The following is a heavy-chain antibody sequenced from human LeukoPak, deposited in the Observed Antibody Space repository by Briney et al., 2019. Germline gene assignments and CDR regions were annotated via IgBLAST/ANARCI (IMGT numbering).Heavy chain of an antibody. Sequence: SVKVSCKASGYTFTGYYMHWVRQAPGQGLEWMGWINPNSGGTNYAQKFQGRVTMTRDTSISTAYMELSRLRSDDTAVYYCARALITMIVVVPDAFDIWGQGAMVTVSS. CDR1: GYTFTGYY. J-gene: IGHJ3*02. CDR2: INPNSGGT. V-gene: IGHV1-2*02. D-gene: IGHD3-22*01. CDR3: ARALITMIVVVPDAFDI.